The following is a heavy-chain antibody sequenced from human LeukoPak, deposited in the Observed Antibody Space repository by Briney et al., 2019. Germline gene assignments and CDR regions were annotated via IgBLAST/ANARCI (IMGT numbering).Heavy chain of an antibody. Sequence: GGSLRLSCAASGFTFSHYAMSWVRQAPGKGLEWVSVISGSASNKYYADYADSVKGRFTISRDNSKNTLYLQMNSLRVEDTAVYYCAKGPWSYFYTMDVWGQGTTVTVSS. J-gene: IGHJ6*02. CDR1: GFTFSHYA. D-gene: IGHD2-8*02. V-gene: IGHV3-23*01. CDR2: ISGSASNKYYA. CDR3: AKGPWSYFYTMDV.